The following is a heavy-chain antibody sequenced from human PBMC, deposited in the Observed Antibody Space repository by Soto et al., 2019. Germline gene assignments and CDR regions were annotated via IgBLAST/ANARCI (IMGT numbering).Heavy chain of an antibody. J-gene: IGHJ4*02. CDR3: ARHFSVDYFDS. CDR2: ISYSGST. Sequence: SETLSLTCTVSGGSISSGGYYWSWIRQHPGTGLEWIGHISYSGSTYYNTSLKSRVTISVDRSKNQFSLKVSSVTAADTAVYYCARHFSVDYFDSWGQGALVTVSS. V-gene: IGHV4-39*01. CDR1: GGSISSGGYY.